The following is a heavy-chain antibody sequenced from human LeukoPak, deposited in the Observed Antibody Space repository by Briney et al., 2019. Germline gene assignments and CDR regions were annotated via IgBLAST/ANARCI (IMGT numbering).Heavy chain of an antibody. CDR3: AITYHDFWSGFY. D-gene: IGHD3-3*01. Sequence: PSETLSLTCTVSGGSISSSSYYWGWIRQPPGKGLEWIGSIYYSGSTYYNPSLKSRVTISVDTSKNQFSLKLSSVTAADTAVYYCAITYHDFWSGFYWGQGTLVTVSS. J-gene: IGHJ4*02. V-gene: IGHV4-39*01. CDR2: IYYSGST. CDR1: GGSISSSSYY.